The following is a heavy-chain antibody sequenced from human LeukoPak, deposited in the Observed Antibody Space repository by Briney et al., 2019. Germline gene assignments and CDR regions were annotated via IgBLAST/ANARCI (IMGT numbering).Heavy chain of an antibody. J-gene: IGHJ1*01. D-gene: IGHD3-9*01. CDR3: AKGPVDRRPSPYYDILTGYYKAEYFQH. CDR2: ISWNSGSI. Sequence: GRSLRLSCAASGFTFDDYAMHWVRQAPGKGLEWVSGISWNSGSIGYADSVKGRFTISRDNAKNSLYLQMNSLRAEDTALYYCAKGPVDRRPSPYYDILTGYYKAEYFQHWGQGALVTVSS. V-gene: IGHV3-9*01. CDR1: GFTFDDYA.